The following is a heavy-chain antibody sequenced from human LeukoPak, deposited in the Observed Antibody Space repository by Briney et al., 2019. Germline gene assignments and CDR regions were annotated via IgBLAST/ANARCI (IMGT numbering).Heavy chain of an antibody. Sequence: SETLSLTCTVSGGSISSSSYYWGWIRQPPGKGLEWIGSIYYSGSTYYNPSLKSRVTISVDTSKNQFSLKLSSVTAADTAVYYCARDYGSGNSQIFDYWGQGTLVTVSS. CDR3: ARDYGSGNSQIFDY. CDR2: IYYSGST. J-gene: IGHJ4*02. D-gene: IGHD3-10*01. CDR1: GGSISSSSYY. V-gene: IGHV4-39*01.